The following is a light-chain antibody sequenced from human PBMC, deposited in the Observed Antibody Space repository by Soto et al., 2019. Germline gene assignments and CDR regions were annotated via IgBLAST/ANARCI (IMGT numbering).Light chain of an antibody. V-gene: IGLV2-23*02. Sequence: QSVLTQPASVSGSPGQSITISCTGTSSDVGSYNLVSWYQQHPGKAPKLMIYEVSKRPSGVSNRFSGSKSGNTASLTISGLQAEYEADYYCCSYTGSSTFYVSGPGTK. CDR3: CSYTGSSTFYV. J-gene: IGLJ1*01. CDR1: SSDVGSYNL. CDR2: EVS.